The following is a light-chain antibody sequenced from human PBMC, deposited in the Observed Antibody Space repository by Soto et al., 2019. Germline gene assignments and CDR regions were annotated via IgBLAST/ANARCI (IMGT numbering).Light chain of an antibody. CDR2: DNN. V-gene: IGLV1-40*01. Sequence: QSVLTQPPSVSGAPGQRVTISCTGTSSNIGAGYDVQWYQHLPGTAPKLLIYDNNNRPSGVPDRFSGSKSGTSASLAITGLQAEDEADYYCQSYDSSLSASDVVFGEGTKLTVL. J-gene: IGLJ2*01. CDR1: SSNIGAGYD. CDR3: QSYDSSLSASDVV.